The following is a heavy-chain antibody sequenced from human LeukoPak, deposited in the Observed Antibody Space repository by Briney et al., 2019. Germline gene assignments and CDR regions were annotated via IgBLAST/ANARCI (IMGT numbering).Heavy chain of an antibody. J-gene: IGHJ4*02. D-gene: IGHD1-1*01. CDR2: ISYSGKS. V-gene: IGHV4-59*01. Sequence: PSXTLSLTCTVSGGSMSDYYWGCIRQPPGKGLEWIGYISYSGKSNSNPSLKSRVTMSVDMSKNQFSLKLASVTAADTAVYYCVRVGRSLHWNPDFWGLGTLVTVSS. CDR3: VRVGRSLHWNPDF. CDR1: GGSMSDYY.